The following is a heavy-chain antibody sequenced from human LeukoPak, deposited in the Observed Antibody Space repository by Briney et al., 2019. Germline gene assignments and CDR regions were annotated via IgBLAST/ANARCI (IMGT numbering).Heavy chain of an antibody. CDR1: GYTFTSYA. D-gene: IGHD3-22*01. CDR3: ASYDSFGAFDI. Sequence: GASVKVSCKASGYTFTSYAISWVRQAPGQGLEWMGRIIPIFGTANYAQKFQGRVTITTDESTSTAYMELSSLRSEDTAVYYCASYDSFGAFDIWGQGTMVTVSS. V-gene: IGHV1-69*05. J-gene: IGHJ3*02. CDR2: IIPIFGTA.